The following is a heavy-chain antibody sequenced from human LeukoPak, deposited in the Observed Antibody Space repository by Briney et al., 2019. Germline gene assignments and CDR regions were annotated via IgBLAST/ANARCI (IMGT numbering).Heavy chain of an antibody. J-gene: IGHJ4*02. CDR2: ITGSDGST. Sequence: PLGSLRLSCATSGFTFSSYTINSVRQAPRKGLEWVSGITGSDGSTYYADSVKGRFTISRDNSKNTLYLQMNSLRVEDTAVYYCAKDPPGAGPDFDCWGQGTLVTVSS. D-gene: IGHD6-19*01. CDR1: GFTFSSYT. V-gene: IGHV3-23*01. CDR3: AKDPPGAGPDFDC.